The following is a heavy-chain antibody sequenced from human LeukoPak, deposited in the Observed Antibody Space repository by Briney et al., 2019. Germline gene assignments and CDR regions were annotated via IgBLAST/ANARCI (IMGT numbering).Heavy chain of an antibody. J-gene: IGHJ3*02. D-gene: IGHD1-26*01. CDR1: GGSVSSGSYY. Sequence: SETLSLTCSVSGGSVSSGSYYWSWIRQPPGKGLEWIGYIYYSGSTNYNPSLKSRVTRSVDTSKNQFSLKLSSATAADTALYYCARVEHNAFDIWGQGTMVTVSS. V-gene: IGHV4-61*01. CDR2: IYYSGST. CDR3: ARVEHNAFDI.